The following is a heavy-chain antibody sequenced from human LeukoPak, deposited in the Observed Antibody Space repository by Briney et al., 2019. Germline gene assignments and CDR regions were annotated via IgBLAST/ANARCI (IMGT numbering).Heavy chain of an antibody. CDR2: ISYDGSNK. Sequence: GGSLRLSCAASGFTFSSYAMHWVRQAPGKGLEWVAVISYDGSNKYYADSVKGRFTIPRDNSKNTLYLQMNSLRAEDTAVYYCARGNIAAAEDYWGQGTLVTVSS. CDR1: GFTFSSYA. D-gene: IGHD6-13*01. CDR3: ARGNIAAAEDY. V-gene: IGHV3-30-3*01. J-gene: IGHJ4*02.